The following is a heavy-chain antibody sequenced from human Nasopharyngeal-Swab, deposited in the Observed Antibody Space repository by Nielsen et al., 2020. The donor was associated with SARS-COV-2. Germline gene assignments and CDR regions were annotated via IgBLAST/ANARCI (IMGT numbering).Heavy chain of an antibody. CDR3: ARDGGGCSSTSCYT. CDR2: ISSSSSYI. J-gene: IGHJ4*02. D-gene: IGHD2-2*02. Sequence: GASLKISCAASGFTFSSYSMNWVRQAPGKGLEWVSSISSSSSYICYADSVKGRFTISRDNAKNSLYLQMNSLRAEDTAVYYCARDGGGCSSTSCYTWGQGTLVTVSS. V-gene: IGHV3-21*01. CDR1: GFTFSSYS.